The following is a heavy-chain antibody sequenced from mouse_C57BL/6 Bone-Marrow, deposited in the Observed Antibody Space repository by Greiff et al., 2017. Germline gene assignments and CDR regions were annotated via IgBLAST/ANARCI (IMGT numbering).Heavy chain of an antibody. CDR2: INPSSGYT. CDR3: ARSGDGYYWYFDV. J-gene: IGHJ1*03. V-gene: IGHV1-7*01. Sequence: VQVVESGAELAKPGASVKLSCKASGYTFTSYWMHWVKQRPGQGLEWIGYINPSSGYTKYNQKFKDKATLTADKSSSTSYMQLSSLTYEDSAVYYCARSGDGYYWYFDVWGTGTTVTVSS. CDR1: GYTFTSYW. D-gene: IGHD2-3*01.